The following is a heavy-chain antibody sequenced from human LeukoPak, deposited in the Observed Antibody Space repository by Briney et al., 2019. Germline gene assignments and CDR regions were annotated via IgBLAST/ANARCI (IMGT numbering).Heavy chain of an antibody. CDR1: GFTFSSYW. D-gene: IGHD6-13*01. CDR3: ARDRGYSSSWYKYYYYYYMDV. CDR2: IKQDGSEK. V-gene: IGHV3-7*01. Sequence: PGGSLRLSCAASGFTFSSYWMSWVRQAPGKGLEWVANIKQDGSEKYYVDSVKGRFTISRDNAKNSLYLQMNSLRAEDTAVYYCARDRGYSSSWYKYYYYYYMDVWGKGTTVTVSS. J-gene: IGHJ6*03.